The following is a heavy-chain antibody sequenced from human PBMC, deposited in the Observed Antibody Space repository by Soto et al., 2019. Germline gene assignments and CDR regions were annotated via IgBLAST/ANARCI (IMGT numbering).Heavy chain of an antibody. CDR2: INPSGGST. CDR3: ARDIPLHIVVVTAIPFELGY. J-gene: IGHJ4*01. V-gene: IGHV1-46*01. CDR1: GYTFTSYY. D-gene: IGHD2-21*02. Sequence: ASVKVSCKASGYTFTSYYMHWVRQAPGQGLEWMGIINPSGGSTSYAQKYQGRVTMTRDTSTSTVYMELSSLRSEDTAVYYCARDIPLHIVVVTAIPFELGYWG.